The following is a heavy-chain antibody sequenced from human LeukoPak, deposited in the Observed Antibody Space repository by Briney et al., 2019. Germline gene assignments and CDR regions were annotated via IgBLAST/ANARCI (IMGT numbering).Heavy chain of an antibody. Sequence: PGGSLRLSCAASGFTFSSYAMHWVRQAPGKGLEYVSAISSNGGSTYYANSVKGRFTISRDNAKNSLYLQMHSLRVEDTGVYYCAREVIMVRGVTLDFWGQGSLVTVSS. CDR3: AREVIMVRGVTLDF. CDR1: GFTFSSYA. CDR2: ISSNGGST. D-gene: IGHD3-10*01. J-gene: IGHJ4*02. V-gene: IGHV3-64*01.